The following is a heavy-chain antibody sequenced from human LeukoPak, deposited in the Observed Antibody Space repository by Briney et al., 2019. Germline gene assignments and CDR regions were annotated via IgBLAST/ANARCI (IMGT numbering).Heavy chain of an antibody. CDR1: EYPFTSYY. J-gene: IGHJ1*01. D-gene: IGHD6-13*01. V-gene: IGHV1-46*01. CDR2: INPSSGST. CDR3: ARPGSPAAGASDFHH. Sequence: ASVKVSCKTSEYPFTSYYIHWVRQAPGQGLEWMGLINPSSGSTSYAQKFLGRVTMTRDTSTSTVHMDLCSLRSEDMAVYYCARPGSPAAGASDFHHWGQGTRVTVSS.